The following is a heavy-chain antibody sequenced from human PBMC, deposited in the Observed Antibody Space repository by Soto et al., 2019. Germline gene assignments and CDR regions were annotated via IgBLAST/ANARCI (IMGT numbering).Heavy chain of an antibody. Sequence: LSLTCSVSGRSISEINSYWGWIRQTPGEGLEWIGTIHHTGSTYYNPSLKSRVIISLDTSKNQFSLKLSSVTAADTALYYCARPEGGYGSGYSWFDPWGQGTRVTVSS. D-gene: IGHD5-12*01. CDR3: ARPEGGYGSGYSWFDP. CDR2: IHHTGST. J-gene: IGHJ5*02. CDR1: GRSISEINSY. V-gene: IGHV4-39*01.